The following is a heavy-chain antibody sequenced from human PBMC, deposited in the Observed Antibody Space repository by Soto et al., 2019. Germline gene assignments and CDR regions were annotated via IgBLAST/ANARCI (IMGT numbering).Heavy chain of an antibody. CDR2: IWYDGSNK. CDR3: ARDQGPNAFDI. J-gene: IGHJ3*02. CDR1: GFTFSSYG. V-gene: IGHV3-33*01. Sequence: PGGSLRLSCAASGFTFSSYGMHWVRQAPGKGLEWVAVIWYDGSNKYYADSVKGRFTISRDNSKNTLYLQMNSLRAEDTAVYYCARDQGPNAFDIWGQGTMVTVSS.